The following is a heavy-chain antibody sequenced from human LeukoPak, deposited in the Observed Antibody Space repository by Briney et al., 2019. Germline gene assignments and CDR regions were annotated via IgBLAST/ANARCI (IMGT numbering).Heavy chain of an antibody. D-gene: IGHD3-3*01. V-gene: IGHV4-34*01. J-gene: IGHJ5*02. CDR3: ARLTPTYYDFWSGYPFDP. CDR2: INHSGST. CDR1: GGSFSGYY. Sequence: SETLSLTCAVYGGSFSGYYWSWIRQPPGKGLEWIREINHSGSTNYNPSLKSRVTISVDTSKNQFSLKLSSVTAADTAVYYCARLTPTYYDFWSGYPFDPWGQGILVTVSS.